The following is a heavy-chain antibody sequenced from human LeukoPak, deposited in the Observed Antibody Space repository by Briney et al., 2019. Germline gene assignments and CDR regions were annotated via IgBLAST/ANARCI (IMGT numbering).Heavy chain of an antibody. CDR3: AREWVSGYYYGMDV. CDR1: GYTLTSYY. V-gene: IGHV1-46*01. D-gene: IGHD1-26*01. J-gene: IGHJ6*02. CDR2: INPSGSST. Sequence: GASGKVSCKGAGYTLTSYYMHWVRQAPGQGLGLMGIINPSGSSTSSAQKFKGRVTMTRETSTSTVYMELSSLRSEDTAVYYCAREWVSGYYYGMDVWGHGTTVTVSS.